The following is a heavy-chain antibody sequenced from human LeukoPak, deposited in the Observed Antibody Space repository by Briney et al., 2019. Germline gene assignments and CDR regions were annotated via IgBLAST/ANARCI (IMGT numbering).Heavy chain of an antibody. CDR3: ARHHGLVWFGELSDF. V-gene: IGHV3-23*01. CDR2: ISGSGGAT. Sequence: PGGSLRLSCAASGFTFSSYAMSWVRQVPGRGLEWVSSISGSGGATYYADSLKGRFTISRDNSQNTLNPHMNSLRADDTAIYYCARHHGLVWFGELSDFWGQGTLVSVSS. J-gene: IGHJ4*02. D-gene: IGHD3-10*01. CDR1: GFTFSSYA.